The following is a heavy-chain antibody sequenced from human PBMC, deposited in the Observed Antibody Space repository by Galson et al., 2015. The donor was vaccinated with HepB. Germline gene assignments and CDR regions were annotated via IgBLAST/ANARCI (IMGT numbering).Heavy chain of an antibody. Sequence: SLRLSCAVSGFIFSDYGMHWVRQAPGKGLESVAFISYDESKTYYADSVKGRFTVSRDNSKNTVFLQMSRLTTEDSGLYYCARDFRGWNDYWGQGTLVTVSS. CDR3: ARDFRGWNDY. CDR2: ISYDESKT. CDR1: GFIFSDYG. J-gene: IGHJ4*02. D-gene: IGHD1-1*01. V-gene: IGHV3-30*03.